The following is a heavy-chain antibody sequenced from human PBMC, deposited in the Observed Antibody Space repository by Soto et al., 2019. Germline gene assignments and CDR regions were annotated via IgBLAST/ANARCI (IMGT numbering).Heavy chain of an antibody. CDR2: IYYSGST. J-gene: IGHJ4*02. D-gene: IGHD3-22*01. V-gene: IGHV4-31*03. Sequence: NPSETLSLTCTVSGGSISSGGYYWSWIRQHPGKGLEWIGYIYYSGSTYYNPSLKSRVTISVDTSKNQFSLKLGSVTAADTAVYYCATTKYDSSGYYFDYWGQGPLVTVYS. CDR1: GGSISSGGYY. CDR3: ATTKYDSSGYYFDY.